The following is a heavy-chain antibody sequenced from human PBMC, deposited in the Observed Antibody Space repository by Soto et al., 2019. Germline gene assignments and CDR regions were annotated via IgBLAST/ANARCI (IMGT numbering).Heavy chain of an antibody. CDR1: GGSISSYY. Sequence: TSETLSLTCTVSGGSISSYYWSWIRQPPGKGLEWIGYIYYSGSTNYNPSLKSRVTISVDTSKNQFSLKLSSVTAADTAVYYCARSSYNVVVVAADFPYYFDYWGQGTLVTVSS. CDR2: IYYSGST. J-gene: IGHJ4*02. V-gene: IGHV4-59*01. CDR3: ARSSYNVVVVAADFPYYFDY. D-gene: IGHD2-15*01.